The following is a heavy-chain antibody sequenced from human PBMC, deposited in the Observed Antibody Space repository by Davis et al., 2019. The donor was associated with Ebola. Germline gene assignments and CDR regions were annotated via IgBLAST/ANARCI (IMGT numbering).Heavy chain of an antibody. CDR1: GFTVNNNH. D-gene: IGHD4-11*01. Sequence: GESLKISCAASGFTVNNNHMSWVRQAPGKGLEWVSAISGSGGSTYYADSVKGRFTISRDNSKNTLYLQMNSLRAEDTAVYYCARGVVYSKGYGMDVWGQGTTVTVSS. CDR2: ISGSGGST. CDR3: ARGVVYSKGYGMDV. J-gene: IGHJ6*02. V-gene: IGHV3-66*01.